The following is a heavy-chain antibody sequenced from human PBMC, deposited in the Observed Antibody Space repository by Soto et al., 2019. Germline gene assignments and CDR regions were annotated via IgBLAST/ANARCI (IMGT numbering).Heavy chain of an antibody. J-gene: IGHJ4*02. CDR3: ARDGGWRQPRNYFVY. Sequence: QVQLVQSGAEVKKPGSSVNVSCKASGGSFKNYAITWVRQAPGQGLEWVGGIITIFGTANYAQGFQGRLTITADESTSSAYMELSSLRSEDTAVYYWARDGGWRQPRNYFVYWGQGTLVTVSS. CDR1: GGSFKNYA. D-gene: IGHD3-16*01. V-gene: IGHV1-69*01. CDR2: IITIFGTA.